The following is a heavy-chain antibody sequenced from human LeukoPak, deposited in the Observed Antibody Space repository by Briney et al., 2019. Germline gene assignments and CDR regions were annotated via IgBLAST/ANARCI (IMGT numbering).Heavy chain of an antibody. CDR3: AKTFDWLLQAFDY. J-gene: IGHJ4*02. D-gene: IGHD3-9*01. CDR2: IWYDGSNK. Sequence: PGGSLRLSCAASGFTFSSYGMHWVRQAPGKGLEWVAVIWYDGSNKYYADSVKGRFTISRDNSKNTLYLQMNSLRAEDTAVYYCAKTFDWLLQAFDYWGQGTLVTVSS. CDR1: GFTFSSYG. V-gene: IGHV3-33*06.